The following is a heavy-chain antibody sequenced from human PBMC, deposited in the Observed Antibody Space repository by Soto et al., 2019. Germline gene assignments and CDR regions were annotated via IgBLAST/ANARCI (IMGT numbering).Heavy chain of an antibody. Sequence: GGSLRLSCVASGFTFSSYSMSWVRQAPGKGLEWVSGFRAGGDDGTTYYADSVKGRFTISRDNSKNTLFLQMNSLRAEDTAIYYCAKKVNSGSGSQYFDYFGQGTLVTVSS. D-gene: IGHD3-10*01. J-gene: IGHJ4*02. CDR3: AKKVNSGSGSQYFDY. CDR2: FRAGGDDGTT. V-gene: IGHV3-23*01. CDR1: GFTFSSYS.